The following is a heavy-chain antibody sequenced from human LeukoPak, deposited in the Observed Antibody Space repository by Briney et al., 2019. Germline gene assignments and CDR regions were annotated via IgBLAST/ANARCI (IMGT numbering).Heavy chain of an antibody. CDR2: INHNGNVN. D-gene: IGHD3-16*01. Sequence: GGSLRLSCAASGFTFSSYWMNWARQAPGKGLEWVASINHNGNVNYYVDSVKGRFTITRDNAMNSLYLQMSNLRAEDTAVYFCARGGGLDVWGQGATVTVSS. V-gene: IGHV3-7*03. J-gene: IGHJ6*02. CDR3: ARGGGLDV. CDR1: GFTFSSYW.